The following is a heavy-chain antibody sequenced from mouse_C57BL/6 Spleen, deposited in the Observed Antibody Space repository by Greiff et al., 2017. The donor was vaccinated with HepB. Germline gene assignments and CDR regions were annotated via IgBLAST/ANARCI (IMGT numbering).Heavy chain of an antibody. CDR3: AINYYGSSYPYYFDY. D-gene: IGHD1-1*01. J-gene: IGHJ2*01. V-gene: IGHV1-26*01. CDR2: INPNNGGT. Sequence: EVQLQQSGPELVKPGASVKISCKASGYTFTDYYMNWVKQSHGKSLEWIGDINPNNGGTSYNQKFKGKATLTVDKSSSTAYMELRSLTSEDSTVYYCAINYYGSSYPYYFDYWGQGTTLTVSS. CDR1: GYTFTDYY.